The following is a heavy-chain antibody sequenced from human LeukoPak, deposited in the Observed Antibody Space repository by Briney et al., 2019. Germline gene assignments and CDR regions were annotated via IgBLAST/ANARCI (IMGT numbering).Heavy chain of an antibody. CDR2: IYTSGST. CDR1: GGSISSGSYY. V-gene: IGHV4-61*02. J-gene: IGHJ4*02. CDR3: ASYDFWSGYGHY. Sequence: TLSLTCTVSGGSISSGSYYWSWIRQPAGKGLEWIGRIYTSGSTDYNPSLKSRVTISVDTSKNQFSLKLSSVTAADTAVYYCASYDFWSGYGHYWGQGTLVTVSS. D-gene: IGHD3-3*01.